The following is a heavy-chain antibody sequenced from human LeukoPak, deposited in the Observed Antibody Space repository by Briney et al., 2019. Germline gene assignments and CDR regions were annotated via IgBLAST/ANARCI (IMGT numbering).Heavy chain of an antibody. V-gene: IGHV1-24*01. CDR2: FDPEDGET. Sequence: ASVKVSCKVSGYTLTELSMHWVRQAPGKGLEWMGGFDPEDGETIYAQKFQGRVTITRNTSISTVYMELSSLRSEDTAVYYCARDNSVGDTAWWFDPWGQGTLVTVSS. D-gene: IGHD1-26*01. CDR3: ARDNSVGDTAWWFDP. CDR1: GYTLTELS. J-gene: IGHJ5*02.